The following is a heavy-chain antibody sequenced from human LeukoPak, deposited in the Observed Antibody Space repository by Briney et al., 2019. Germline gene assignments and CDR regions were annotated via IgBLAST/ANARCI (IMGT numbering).Heavy chain of an antibody. CDR3: ARELRGSYYRTFDY. D-gene: IGHD1-26*01. CDR2: INWDGGST. Sequence: GGSLRLSCAASGFTFDDYGMSWVRQAPGKGLEWVSGINWDGGSTGYADSVKGRFTISRDNAKNSLYLQMNSLRAEDTALYYCARELRGSYYRTFDYWGQGTLVTVSS. CDR1: GFTFDDYG. V-gene: IGHV3-20*04. J-gene: IGHJ4*02.